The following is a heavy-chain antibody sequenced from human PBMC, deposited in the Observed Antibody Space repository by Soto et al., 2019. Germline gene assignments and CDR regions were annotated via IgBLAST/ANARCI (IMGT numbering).Heavy chain of an antibody. CDR1: GGTFSSYT. CDR2: IIPILGIA. V-gene: IGHV1-69*02. CDR3: ARGSSSSSDKPEGFCDY. D-gene: IGHD6-13*01. J-gene: IGHJ4*02. Sequence: QVQLVQSGAEVKKPGSSVKVSCKASGGTFSSYTISWVRQAPGQGLEWMGRIIPILGIANYAQKCQGRVTVTADTSTSTAYMELSRLRSEDTAVYYCARGSSSSSDKPEGFCDYWGQGTLVTVSS.